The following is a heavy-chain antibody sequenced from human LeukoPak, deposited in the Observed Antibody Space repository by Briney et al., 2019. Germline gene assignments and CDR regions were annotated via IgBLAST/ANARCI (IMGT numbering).Heavy chain of an antibody. CDR3: ARLRDNSGYHFDY. D-gene: IGHD3-22*01. CDR2: IYHSGST. V-gene: IGHV4-4*02. Sequence: PSETLSLTCAVSGGSINSSDWWSWVRQPPGKGLEWIGEIYHSGSTNYNPSLKSRVTISVDKSKNQFSLRLSAVTAADTAVYYCARLRDNSGYHFDYWGQGALVTASS. J-gene: IGHJ4*02. CDR1: GGSINSSDW.